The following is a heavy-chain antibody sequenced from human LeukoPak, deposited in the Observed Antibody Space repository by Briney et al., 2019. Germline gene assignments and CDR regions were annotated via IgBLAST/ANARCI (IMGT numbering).Heavy chain of an antibody. CDR3: ARAVPDYTRFDY. Sequence: PGGPLSLSCVASGFTFSDYAMNWVRQAPGKGLEWVSTFKTNSGHVYYAESVRGLFTISRDNSKNTVYLQMSRLRAEDTALYYCARAVPDYTRFDYWGQGALVTVSP. CDR2: FKTNSGHV. CDR1: GFTFSDYA. J-gene: IGHJ4*02. D-gene: IGHD4-11*01. V-gene: IGHV3-23*01.